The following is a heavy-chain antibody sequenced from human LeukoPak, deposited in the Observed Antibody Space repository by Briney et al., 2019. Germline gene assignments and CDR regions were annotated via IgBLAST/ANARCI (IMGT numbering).Heavy chain of an antibody. D-gene: IGHD3-10*01. CDR2: INPDGSTT. V-gene: IGHV3-74*01. CDR1: GFTLSSYW. CDR3: ARVRVGAYDFEY. J-gene: IGHJ4*02. Sequence: GGSQRLSCAASGFTLSSYWMHWVRQVPGKGLVWVSRINPDGSTTTYADSVKGRFTISRDNAKNTLYLQMNSLRAEDTAVYYCARVRVGAYDFEYWGQGTLVTVSS.